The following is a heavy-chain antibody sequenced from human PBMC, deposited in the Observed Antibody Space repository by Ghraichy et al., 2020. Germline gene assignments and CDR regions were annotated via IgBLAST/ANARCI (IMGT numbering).Heavy chain of an antibody. CDR3: ARDPGLVVQSAMFDY. V-gene: IGHV3-11*01. CDR2: ISSSGSTI. Sequence: SYISSSGSTIYYADSVKGRFTISRDNDKNSLYLQMNSLRAEDTAVYYCARDPGLVVQSAMFDYWG. D-gene: IGHD2-2*01. J-gene: IGHJ4*01.